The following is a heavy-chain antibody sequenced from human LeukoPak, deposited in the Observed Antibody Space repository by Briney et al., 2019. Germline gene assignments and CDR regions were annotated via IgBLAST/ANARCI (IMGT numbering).Heavy chain of an antibody. Sequence: SETLSLTCTVSGGSTSSYYWSWIRQPPGKGLEWIGYIYHSGSTNYNPSLKSRVTISIDTSKNQFSLKLTSVTAADTAVYYCARGRAGAGSPFDYWGQGTLVTVSS. CDR1: GGSTSSYY. V-gene: IGHV4-59*01. CDR2: IYHSGST. J-gene: IGHJ4*02. D-gene: IGHD6-13*01. CDR3: ARGRAGAGSPFDY.